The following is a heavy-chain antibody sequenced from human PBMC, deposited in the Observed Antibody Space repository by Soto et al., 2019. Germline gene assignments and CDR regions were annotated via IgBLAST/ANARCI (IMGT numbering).Heavy chain of an antibody. CDR1: GFTVSGSA. J-gene: IGHJ4*02. Sequence: GCLTLDCEASGFTVSGSARHWVRQASGKGLEWVGRIRSKANSYATAYAASVKGRFTISRDDSKNTAYLQMNSLKTEDTAVYFCTRGDWWELPTMDFWGQGTLVTVPS. CDR2: IRSKANSYAT. V-gene: IGHV3-73*01. CDR3: TRGDWWELPTMDF. D-gene: IGHD1-26*01.